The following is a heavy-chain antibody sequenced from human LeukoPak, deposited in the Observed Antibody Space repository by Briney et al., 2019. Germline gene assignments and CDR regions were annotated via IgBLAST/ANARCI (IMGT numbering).Heavy chain of an antibody. D-gene: IGHD3-10*01. J-gene: IGHJ4*02. CDR1: GFTFSDNW. CDR3: ARSLWPADY. V-gene: IGHV3-7*01. CDR2: IKQDGSDK. Sequence: PGGSLRLSCATPGFTFSDNWMSWVRHSPGKGREWVADIKQDGSDKKYVDSVKGRFTISRDNAKKSLYLQMDSLRAEDTAVYYCARSLWPADYWGQGTLVTVSS.